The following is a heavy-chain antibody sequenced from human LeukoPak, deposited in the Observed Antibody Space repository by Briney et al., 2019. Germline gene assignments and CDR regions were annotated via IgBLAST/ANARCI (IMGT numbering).Heavy chain of an antibody. Sequence: GGSLRLSCAASGFTFSDYSFNWVRQAPGKGLEWVSSISSSSSYKYYADSLKGRFTISRDNAKDSLYLHVNSLRAEDTAVYYRARINDIDNSYHLDFWGHGTLVTVSS. CDR3: ARINDIDNSYHLDF. D-gene: IGHD2-15*01. V-gene: IGHV3-21*01. CDR1: GFTFSDYS. CDR2: ISSSSSYK. J-gene: IGHJ4*01.